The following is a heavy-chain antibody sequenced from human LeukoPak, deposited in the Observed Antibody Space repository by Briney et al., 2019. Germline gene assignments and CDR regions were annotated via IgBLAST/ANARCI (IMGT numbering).Heavy chain of an antibody. CDR3: ARDRYGGIAAVGFDP. V-gene: IGHV4-4*07. D-gene: IGHD6-13*01. J-gene: IGHJ5*02. CDR2: IYTSGST. CDR1: GGSISSYY. Sequence: SETLSLTRTVSGGSISSYYWSWIRQPAGKGLEWIGRIYTSGSTNYNPSLKSRVTMSVDTSKNQFSLKLSSVTAADTAVYYCARDRYGGIAAVGFDPWGQGTLVTVSS.